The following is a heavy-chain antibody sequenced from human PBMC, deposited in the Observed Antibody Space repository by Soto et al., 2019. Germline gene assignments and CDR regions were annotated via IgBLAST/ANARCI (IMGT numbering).Heavy chain of an antibody. V-gene: IGHV4-31*03. J-gene: IGHJ4*02. CDR3: ARHPDY. CDR1: GGSISSGGYY. Sequence: SETLSITCTVSGGSISSGGYYWSWIRQHPRKGMERIGYIYYSGSTYYNQSLKSRVTISVDTSKNQFSLMLSSVTAADTAVYYCARHPDYWGQGTLVTVSS. CDR2: IYYSGST.